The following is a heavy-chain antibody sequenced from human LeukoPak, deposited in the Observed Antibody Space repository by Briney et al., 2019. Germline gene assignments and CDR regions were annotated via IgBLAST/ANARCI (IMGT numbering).Heavy chain of an antibody. J-gene: IGHJ4*02. Sequence: SETLSHTCTVSGGSISSYYWSWIRQPPGKGLEWIGYIYTSGSTNYNPSLKSRVTISVDTSKNQFSLKLSSVTAADTAVYYCARLGPGLYSTNGVCEHDYWGQGTLVTVSS. CDR3: ARLGPGLYSTNGVCEHDY. V-gene: IGHV4-4*09. D-gene: IGHD2-8*01. CDR2: IYTSGST. CDR1: GGSISSYY.